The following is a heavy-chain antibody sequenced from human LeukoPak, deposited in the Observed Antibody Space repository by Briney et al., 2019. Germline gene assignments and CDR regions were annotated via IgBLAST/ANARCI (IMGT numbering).Heavy chain of an antibody. V-gene: IGHV4-59*01. Sequence: SETLSLTCTVSGGSLSSYYWSWIRQPPGKGLEWIGYIYYSVSTNYNPSLKSRVTISADTLKNQFSLKLNSVTAADTAVYYCATGYGDFRVEGRYFYSWGQGTLVTVSS. CDR2: IYYSVST. J-gene: IGHJ4*02. D-gene: IGHD4-17*01. CDR3: ATGYGDFRVEGRYFYS. CDR1: GGSLSSYY.